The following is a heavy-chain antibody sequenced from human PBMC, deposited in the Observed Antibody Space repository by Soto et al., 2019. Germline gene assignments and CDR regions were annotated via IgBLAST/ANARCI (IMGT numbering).Heavy chain of an antibody. Sequence: GGSLRLSCAASGFTFSSYGMHWVRQAPGKGLEWVAAISDTGGSTYYADSVKGRFTISRDNSKNTLYLQMNSLGAEDMAVYYCSKGSASDRPYYFDYWGQGTLVTVSS. D-gene: IGHD6-6*01. CDR2: ISDTGGST. V-gene: IGHV3-23*01. J-gene: IGHJ4*02. CDR3: SKGSASDRPYYFDY. CDR1: GFTFSSYG.